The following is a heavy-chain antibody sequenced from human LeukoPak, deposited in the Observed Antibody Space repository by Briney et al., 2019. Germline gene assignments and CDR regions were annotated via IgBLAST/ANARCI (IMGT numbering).Heavy chain of an antibody. CDR1: GGSISSSNW. Sequence: PSGTLSLTCAVSGGSISSSNWWSWVRQPPGKGLEWIGEIYHSGSANYNPSLKSRVTISVDKSKNQFSLKLSSVTAADTAVYYCASSLGFPYYFDYWGQGTLVTVSS. D-gene: IGHD5-12*01. CDR2: IYHSGSA. J-gene: IGHJ4*02. CDR3: ASSLGFPYYFDY. V-gene: IGHV4-4*02.